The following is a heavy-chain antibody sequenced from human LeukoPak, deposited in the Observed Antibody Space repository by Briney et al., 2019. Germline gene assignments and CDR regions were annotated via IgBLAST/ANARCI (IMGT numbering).Heavy chain of an antibody. CDR1: GFTFSSSW. J-gene: IGHJ3*01. CDR2: INEAGSVT. Sequence: GGSLRLSCAASGFTFSSSWMCWVRQAPGKGLEWLANINEAGSVTNYVHSVRGRFTISRDNAKNSLYLQMNSLGVEDTAAYYCATDSGYNAFDVWGQGTMVSVSS. D-gene: IGHD5-12*01. V-gene: IGHV3-7*01. CDR3: ATDSGYNAFDV.